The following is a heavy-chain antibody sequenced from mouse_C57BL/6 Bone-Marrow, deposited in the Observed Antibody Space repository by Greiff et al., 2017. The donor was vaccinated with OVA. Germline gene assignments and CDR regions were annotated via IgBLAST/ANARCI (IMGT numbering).Heavy chain of an antibody. V-gene: IGHV1-26*01. CDR2: INPNNGGT. CDR1: GYTFTDYY. J-gene: IGHJ1*03. CDR3: ANYGSSYLWYFDV. Sequence: EVQLKQSGPELVKPGASVKISCKASGYTFTDYYMNWVKQSHGKSLEWIGDINPNNGGTSYNQKFKGKATLTVDKSSSTAYMELRSLTSEDSAVYYCANYGSSYLWYFDVWGTGTTVTVSS. D-gene: IGHD1-1*01.